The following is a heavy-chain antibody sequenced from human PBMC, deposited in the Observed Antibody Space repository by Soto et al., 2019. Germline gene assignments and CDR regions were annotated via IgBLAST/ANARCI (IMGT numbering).Heavy chain of an antibody. V-gene: IGHV4-34*01. CDR3: ARCGINSSSCNWFDP. D-gene: IGHD6-13*01. J-gene: IGHJ5*02. CDR2: INHSGST. Sequence: SETLSLTCAVYGGSFSGYYWSWIRQPPGKGLEWIGEINHSGSTNYNPSLKSRVTISVDTSKNQFSLKLSSVTAADTAVYYCARCGINSSSCNWFDPWGQGTLVTVSS. CDR1: GGSFSGYY.